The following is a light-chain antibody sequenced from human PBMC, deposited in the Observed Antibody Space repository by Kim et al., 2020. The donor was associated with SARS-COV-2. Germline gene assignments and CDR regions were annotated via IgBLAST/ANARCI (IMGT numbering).Light chain of an antibody. CDR2: DAS. CDR1: QDIKNY. J-gene: IGKJ4*01. CDR3: QHHDDLPT. Sequence: SAAVGDRVTITCQASQDIKNYLNWYQQEPGKAPKLLIYDASNFETGVPSRFSGSGSGTDFTFTISSLQPEDIATYYCQHHDDLPTFGGGTKVDIK. V-gene: IGKV1-33*01.